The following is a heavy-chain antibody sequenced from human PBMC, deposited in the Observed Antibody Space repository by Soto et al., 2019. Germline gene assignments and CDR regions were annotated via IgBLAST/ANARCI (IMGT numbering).Heavy chain of an antibody. J-gene: IGHJ6*02. Sequence: QVQLVQSGAEVKNPGASVKVSCKASGYTCTRYVIGWARQAPGQGLEWMGWINTYNGNTNYAQNVQGRVTLTTDTSTSTAYMELRSLRSNDTAIYYCAMVDVYVTPSPQDVWGQGTTVIVSS. CDR2: INTYNGNT. D-gene: IGHD3-16*01. V-gene: IGHV1-18*01. CDR3: AMVDVYVTPSPQDV. CDR1: GYTCTRYV.